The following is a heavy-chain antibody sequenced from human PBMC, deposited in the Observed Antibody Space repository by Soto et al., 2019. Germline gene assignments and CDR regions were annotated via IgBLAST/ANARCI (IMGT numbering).Heavy chain of an antibody. CDR1: GLIFSNYK. CDR3: ARDTNGLHY. V-gene: IGHV3-74*01. D-gene: IGHD2-8*01. J-gene: IGHJ4*02. CDR2: INTDGSIT. Sequence: EVQLVESGGGLVQPGGSLRLSCAASGLIFSNYKMHWVPQAPGKGLVWVSRINTDGSITDYADSVKGRFTVSRDNAKNTMYLQMYSLTADDTAVYYCARDTNGLHYWGQGTLVTVSS.